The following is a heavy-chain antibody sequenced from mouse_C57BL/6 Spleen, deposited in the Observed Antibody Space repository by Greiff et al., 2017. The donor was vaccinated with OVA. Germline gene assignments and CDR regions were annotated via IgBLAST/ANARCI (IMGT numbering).Heavy chain of an antibody. CDR1: GYTFTSYG. D-gene: IGHD4-1*01. CDR2: IYPRSGNT. J-gene: IGHJ2*01. CDR3: ASSGKDYFDY. Sequence: QVQLKQSGAELARPGASVKLSCKASGYTFTSYGISWVKQRTGPGLEWIGEIYPRSGNTYYNEKFKGKATLTADKSSSTAYMELRSLTSEDSAVYFCASSGKDYFDYWGQGTTLTVSS. V-gene: IGHV1-81*01.